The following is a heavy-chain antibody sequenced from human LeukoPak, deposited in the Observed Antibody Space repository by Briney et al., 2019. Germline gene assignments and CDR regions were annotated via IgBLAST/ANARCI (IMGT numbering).Heavy chain of an antibody. V-gene: IGHV3-33*01. CDR1: GLTFSSYG. CDR3: ARDELGYCSSTSCYPFDY. J-gene: IGHJ4*02. Sequence: PGRSLRLSCAASGLTFSSYGMHWVRQAPGKGLEWVAVIWYDGSNKYYADSVKGRFTISRDNSKNTFYLQMNSLRAEDTAVYYCARDELGYCSSTSCYPFDYWGQGTLVTVSS. D-gene: IGHD2-2*01. CDR2: IWYDGSNK.